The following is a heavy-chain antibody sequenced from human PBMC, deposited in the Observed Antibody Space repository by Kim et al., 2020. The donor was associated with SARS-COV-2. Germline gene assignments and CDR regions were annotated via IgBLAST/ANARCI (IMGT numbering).Heavy chain of an antibody. V-gene: IGHV1-69*04. CDR2: IIPILGIA. Sequence: SVKVSCKASGGTFSSYAISWVRQAPGQGLEWMGRIIPILGIANYAQKFQGRVTITADKSTSTAYMELSSLRSEDTAVYYCASLHAPQNPPSNSYDSSGPYYFDYWGQGTLVTVSS. D-gene: IGHD3-22*01. CDR3: ASLHAPQNPPSNSYDSSGPYYFDY. J-gene: IGHJ4*02. CDR1: GGTFSSYA.